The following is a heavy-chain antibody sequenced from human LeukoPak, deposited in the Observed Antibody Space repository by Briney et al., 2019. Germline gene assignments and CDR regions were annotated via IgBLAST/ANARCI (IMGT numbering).Heavy chain of an antibody. J-gene: IGHJ4*02. CDR2: ISSSSSYI. D-gene: IGHD3-10*01. CDR1: GFTFSSYS. Sequence: GGSLRLSCAASGFTFSSYSMTWVRQAPGKGLEWVSSISSSSSYIYYADSVKGRFTISRDNAKNSLYLQMNSLRAEDTAVYYCARDRGSLPGYWGQGTLVTVSS. CDR3: ARDRGSLPGY. V-gene: IGHV3-21*01.